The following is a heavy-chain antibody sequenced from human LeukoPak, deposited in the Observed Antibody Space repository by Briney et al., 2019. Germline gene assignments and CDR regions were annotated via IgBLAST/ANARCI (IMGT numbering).Heavy chain of an antibody. J-gene: IGHJ4*02. Sequence: PGGSLRLSCAASGFTFSSYEMNWVRQAPGKGLEWVSYISSSGSTIYYADSVKGRFTISRDNAKNSLYLQMNSLRAEDTAVYYCARGKVFWSGYGYCFDYCGQGTLVTVSS. CDR2: ISSSGSTI. CDR3: ARGKVFWSGYGYCFDY. V-gene: IGHV3-48*03. D-gene: IGHD3-3*01. CDR1: GFTFSSYE.